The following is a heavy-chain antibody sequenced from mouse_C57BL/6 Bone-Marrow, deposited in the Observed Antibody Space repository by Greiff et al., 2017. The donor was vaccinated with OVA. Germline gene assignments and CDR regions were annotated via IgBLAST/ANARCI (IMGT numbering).Heavy chain of an antibody. CDR1: GYSITSGYD. CDR3: AQSYYSNPFAY. CDR2: ISYSGST. D-gene: IGHD2-5*01. J-gene: IGHJ3*01. V-gene: IGHV3-1*01. Sequence: ESGPGMVKPSQSLSLTCTVTGYSITSGYDWHWIRHFPGNKLEWMGYISYSGSTNYNPSLKSRISITHDTSKNHFFLKLNSVTTEDTATYYCAQSYYSNPFAYWGQGTLVTVSA.